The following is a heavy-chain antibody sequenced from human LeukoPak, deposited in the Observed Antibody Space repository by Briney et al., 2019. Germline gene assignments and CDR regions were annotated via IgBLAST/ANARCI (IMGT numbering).Heavy chain of an antibody. V-gene: IGHV5-10-1*01. CDR1: GYSFTSYW. CDR3: ARHPSIAARPDY. CDR2: IDPSDSYT. J-gene: IGHJ4*02. D-gene: IGHD6-6*01. Sequence: GESLRISCQGSGYSFTSYWISWVRQMPGKGLEWMGRIDPSDSYTNYSPSFQSHVTISADKSISTAYLQWSSLKASDTAMYYCARHPSIAARPDYWGQGTLVTVSS.